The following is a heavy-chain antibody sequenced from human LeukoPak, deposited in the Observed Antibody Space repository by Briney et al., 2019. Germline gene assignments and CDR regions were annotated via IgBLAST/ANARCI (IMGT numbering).Heavy chain of an antibody. CDR2: IRYDGSNK. CDR1: GFTFSSYG. J-gene: IGHJ6*03. CDR3: AKDRGPKNYYDTKYYMDV. V-gene: IGHV3-30*02. Sequence: PGGSLRLSCAASGFTFSSYGMHWVRQAPGKGLEWVAFIRYDGSNKYYADSVKGRFTISRDNSKNTLYLQMNSLRAEDTAVYYCAKDRGPKNYYDTKYYMDVWGKGTTVTISS. D-gene: IGHD3-22*01.